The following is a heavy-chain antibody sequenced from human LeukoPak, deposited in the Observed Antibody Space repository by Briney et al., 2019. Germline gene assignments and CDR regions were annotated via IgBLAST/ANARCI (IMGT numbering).Heavy chain of an antibody. CDR2: ISSSSSYI. J-gene: IGHJ6*04. CDR1: GFTFSTYS. V-gene: IGHV3-21*01. Sequence: PGGSLRLSCTASGFTFSTYSMNWVRQAPGKGLEWVSSISSSSSYIYYADSVKGRFTISRDNAKNSLYLQMNSLRAEDTAVYYCARLSRYYAMDVWGKGTTVTISS. CDR3: ARLSRYYAMDV.